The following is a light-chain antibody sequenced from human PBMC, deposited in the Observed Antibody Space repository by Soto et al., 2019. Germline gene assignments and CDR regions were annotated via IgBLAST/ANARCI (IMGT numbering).Light chain of an antibody. CDR1: SSDIGSYNY. V-gene: IGLV2-14*01. CDR3: SSYTTTSSYV. J-gene: IGLJ1*01. CDR2: DVN. Sequence: QSALTQPASVSGSPGQSITISCTGTSSDIGSYNYVSWYQQHPGKAPKLMIYDVNNRPSGISDRFSCSKSGNTASLTISGLQAEDEADYYCSSYTTTSSYVFGTGTKVTVL.